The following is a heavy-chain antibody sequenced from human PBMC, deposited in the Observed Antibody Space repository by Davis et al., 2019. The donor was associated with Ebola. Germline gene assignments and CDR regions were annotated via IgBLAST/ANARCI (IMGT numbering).Heavy chain of an antibody. CDR1: GYSFTTYW. Sequence: GESLKISCKGSGYSFTTYWIGWVRRMPGKGLEWMGIIYPGDSDTRYSPSFQGQVTISADKSISTAYLQWSSLKASDTAMYYCARRGSGGYLGNWFDPWGQGTLVTVSS. CDR2: IYPGDSDT. CDR3: ARRGSGGYLGNWFDP. J-gene: IGHJ5*02. V-gene: IGHV5-51*01. D-gene: IGHD1-26*01.